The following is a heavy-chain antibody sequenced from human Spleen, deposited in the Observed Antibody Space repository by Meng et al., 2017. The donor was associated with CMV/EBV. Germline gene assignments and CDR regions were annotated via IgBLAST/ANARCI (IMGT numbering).Heavy chain of an antibody. CDR1: GYTFTGYY. D-gene: IGHD3-22*01. J-gene: IGHJ6*02. Sequence: ASVKVSCKASGYTFTGYYMHWVRQAPGQGLERMGWINPNSGGTNYAQKFQGRVTMTRDTSISTAYMELSRLRSDDTAVYYCARDQPTYYYDIQEDGMDVWGQGTTVTVSS. CDR2: INPNSGGT. V-gene: IGHV1-2*02. CDR3: ARDQPTYYYDIQEDGMDV.